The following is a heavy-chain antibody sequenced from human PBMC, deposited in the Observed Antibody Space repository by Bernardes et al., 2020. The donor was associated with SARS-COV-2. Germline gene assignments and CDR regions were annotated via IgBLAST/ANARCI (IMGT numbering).Heavy chain of an antibody. D-gene: IGHD4-17*01. V-gene: IGHV4-34*01. CDR3: AKGRTYGGRRVPFDS. CDR1: GGSFTTYY. Sequence: SETLSLTCAVSGGSFTTYYWNWIRQPPGKGLEWIGEIFHTGNTNYNPSLDSRLSMSVDTAKAHFSLKLSFVNAADTAVYYCAKGRTYGGRRVPFDSWGQGILVTVSS. J-gene: IGHJ4*02. CDR2: IFHTGNT.